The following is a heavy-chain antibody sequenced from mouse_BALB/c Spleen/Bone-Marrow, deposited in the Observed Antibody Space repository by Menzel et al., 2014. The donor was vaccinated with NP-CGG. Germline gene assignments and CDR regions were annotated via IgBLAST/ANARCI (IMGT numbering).Heavy chain of an antibody. V-gene: IGHV1-20*02. Sequence: VQLQQSGPELVKLGASVKISCKASGYSFTGYFMNWVMQSHGKSLEWIGRINPYNGDTFYNQKFKGKATLTVDKSSSTAHMELRSLASEDSAVYYCAREGGYYYGSSPYFDVWGAGTTVTVSS. CDR1: GYSFTGYF. CDR2: INPYNGDT. J-gene: IGHJ1*01. D-gene: IGHD1-1*01. CDR3: AREGGYYYGSSPYFDV.